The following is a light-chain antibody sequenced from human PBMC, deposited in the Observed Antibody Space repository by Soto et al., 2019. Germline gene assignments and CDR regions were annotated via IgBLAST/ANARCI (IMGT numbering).Light chain of an antibody. CDR2: GAS. J-gene: IGKJ1*01. CDR1: QSVSSSY. V-gene: IGKV3-20*01. Sequence: EIVLTQSPGTLSLSPGEGATLSCRASQSVSSSYLAWYQQKPGQAPRLVIYGASSRATGVPDRFSGSGSGTDFTLTISRLEPEDFAVYYCQQYGSSHWTFGQGTKVDI. CDR3: QQYGSSHWT.